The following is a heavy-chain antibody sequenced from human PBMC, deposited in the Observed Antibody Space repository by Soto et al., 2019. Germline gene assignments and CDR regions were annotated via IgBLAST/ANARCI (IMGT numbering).Heavy chain of an antibody. J-gene: IGHJ4*02. D-gene: IGHD3-10*01. CDR3: AKSEAYGSGSLDY. CDR1: GFTFSSYA. CDR2: LSGIGDST. V-gene: IGHV3-23*01. Sequence: EVQLLESGGGLVQPGGSLRLSCAASGFTFSSYAMSWVRQAPGKGLEWVSLLSGIGDSTYYADSVKGRFTISRDNSKITLYLQMNSLRAEDTAVYYCAKSEAYGSGSLDYWGQGNLVTVSS.